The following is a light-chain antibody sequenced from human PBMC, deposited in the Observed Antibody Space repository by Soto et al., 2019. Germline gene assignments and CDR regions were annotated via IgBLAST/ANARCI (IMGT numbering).Light chain of an antibody. CDR2: GAS. V-gene: IGKV3-15*01. CDR3: QQYNTYST. Sequence: IMMTQSPATLSVSPGESGTLSCRASQSVSSNLAWYQQKPGQAPRLLIYGASTRATGIPARFSGSGSGTEFTLTISSLQPDDFATYYCQQYNTYSTFGQGTRLEIK. J-gene: IGKJ5*01. CDR1: QSVSSN.